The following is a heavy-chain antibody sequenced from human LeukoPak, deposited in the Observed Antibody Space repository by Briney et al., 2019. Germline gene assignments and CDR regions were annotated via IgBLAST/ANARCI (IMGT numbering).Heavy chain of an antibody. CDR1: GFTFSGYW. Sequence: GGSLRLSCAASGFTFSGYWMSWVRQAPGKGLEWVANINQDGSEKNYVDSLKGRFTISRDNAKNSLYLQMNSLRAEDTAAYYCARSVSIVVVTAPPDYWGQGTLVTDSS. V-gene: IGHV3-7*01. CDR2: INQDGSEK. CDR3: ARSVSIVVVTAPPDY. J-gene: IGHJ4*02. D-gene: IGHD2-21*02.